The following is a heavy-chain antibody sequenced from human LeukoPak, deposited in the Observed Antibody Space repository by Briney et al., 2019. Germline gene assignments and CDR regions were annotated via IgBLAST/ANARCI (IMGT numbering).Heavy chain of an antibody. D-gene: IGHD2-15*01. J-gene: IGHJ4*02. CDR3: ARGILSGYYCDS. CDR1: GGFLRWYY. Sequence: SETLSLTCAVYGGFLRWYYLNWIRQSPGKGLEWIAEIHSSGSASYNPSLKSRVTISGDPSKNQVSLRVTSVTAADTAEYYCARGILSGYYCDSWGQGSLVSVSS. CDR2: IHSSGSA. V-gene: IGHV4-34*01.